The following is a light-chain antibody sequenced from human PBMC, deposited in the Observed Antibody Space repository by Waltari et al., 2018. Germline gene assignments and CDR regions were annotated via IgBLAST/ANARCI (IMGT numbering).Light chain of an antibody. CDR3: QQYNNWPRGT. CDR1: QSVRSN. Sequence: EIVMTQSPATLSVSPGERATLSCRASQSVRSNLAWYQQKPGQAPRPLIYGASTRATGSPARFSGSGSGTEFTLTISSLQSEDFAVYYCQQYNNWPRGTFGQGTRLEIK. CDR2: GAS. J-gene: IGKJ5*01. V-gene: IGKV3-15*01.